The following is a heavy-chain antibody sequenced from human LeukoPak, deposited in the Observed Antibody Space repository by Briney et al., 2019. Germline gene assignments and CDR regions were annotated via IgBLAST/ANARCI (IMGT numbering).Heavy chain of an antibody. D-gene: IGHD6-13*01. J-gene: IGHJ4*02. V-gene: IGHV4-59*01. CDR1: GGSISSYY. Sequence: PSETLSLTCTVSGGSISSYYWSWIRQPPGEGLEWIGYIYYSGSTNYNPSLKSRVTISVDTSKNQFSLKLSSVTAADTAVYYCARGASSSWSKTFDYWGQGTLVTVSS. CDR2: IYYSGST. CDR3: ARGASSSWSKTFDY.